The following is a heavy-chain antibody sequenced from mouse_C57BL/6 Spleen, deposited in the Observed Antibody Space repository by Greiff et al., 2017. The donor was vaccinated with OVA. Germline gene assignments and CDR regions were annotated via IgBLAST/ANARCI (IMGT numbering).Heavy chain of an antibody. V-gene: IGHV1-64*01. J-gene: IGHJ4*01. CDR1: GYTFTSYW. CDR2: IHPNSGST. Sequence: QVQLQQPGAELVKPGASVKLSCKASGYTFTSYWMHWVKQRPGQGLEWIGMIHPNSGSTNYNEKFKSKATLTVDKSSSTAYMQLSSLTSEDAAVYYCARGEIYYAMDYWGQGTSVTVSS. CDR3: ARGEIYYAMDY.